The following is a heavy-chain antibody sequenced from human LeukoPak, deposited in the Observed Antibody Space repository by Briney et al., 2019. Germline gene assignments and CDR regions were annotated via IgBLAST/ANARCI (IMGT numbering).Heavy chain of an antibody. J-gene: IGHJ4*02. V-gene: IGHV4-31*03. CDR1: GGSISSGGYY. Sequence: SQTLSLTCTVSGGSISSGGYYGSWIRQHPGKGLEWIGYIYYSGSTYYNPSLKSRVTISVDTSKNQFSLKLSSVTAADTAVYYCARGHYYDSSGYGSWGQGTLVTVSS. CDR2: IYYSGST. CDR3: ARGHYYDSSGYGS. D-gene: IGHD3-22*01.